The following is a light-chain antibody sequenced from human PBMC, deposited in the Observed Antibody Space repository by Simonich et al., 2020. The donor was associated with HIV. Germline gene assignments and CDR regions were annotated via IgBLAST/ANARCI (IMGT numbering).Light chain of an antibody. J-gene: IGKJ1*01. CDR3: QQSFSTWT. Sequence: DIQMTQSPSSLSASVGDRVTITCRASQSITNYLNWFQQKPGKAPRLLIYAASSLQSGVPSRFSCSGSGTDFTLSISSLQPEDFATYYCQQSFSTWTFGQGTKVEIK. V-gene: IGKV1-39*01. CDR2: AAS. CDR1: QSITNY.